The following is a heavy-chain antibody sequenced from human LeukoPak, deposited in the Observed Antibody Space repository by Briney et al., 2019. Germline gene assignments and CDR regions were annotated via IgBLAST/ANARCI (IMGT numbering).Heavy chain of an antibody. CDR3: ARDHEQQLDPTNWFDP. Sequence: SVKVSCKASGYTFTSYAISWLRQAPGQGLEWMGGIIPIFGTANYAQKFQGRVTITADESTSTAYMELSSLRSEDTAVYYCARDHEQQLDPTNWFDPWGQGTLVTVSP. V-gene: IGHV1-69*13. CDR1: GYTFTSYA. CDR2: IIPIFGTA. J-gene: IGHJ5*02. D-gene: IGHD6-13*01.